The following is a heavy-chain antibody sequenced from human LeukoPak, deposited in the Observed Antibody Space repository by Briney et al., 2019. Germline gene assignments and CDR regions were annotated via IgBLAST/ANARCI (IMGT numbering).Heavy chain of an antibody. CDR2: ISSSSSYI. J-gene: IGHJ4*02. Sequence: GGSLRLSCAASGFTFSSYSMNWVRQAPGKGLEWVSSISSSSSYIYYADSVKGRFTISRDNAKNSLYLQMNSLRAEDTAVYYCARTSYGYDRIWAIDYWGQGTLVTVSS. CDR1: GFTFSSYS. D-gene: IGHD5-18*01. CDR3: ARTSYGYDRIWAIDY. V-gene: IGHV3-21*01.